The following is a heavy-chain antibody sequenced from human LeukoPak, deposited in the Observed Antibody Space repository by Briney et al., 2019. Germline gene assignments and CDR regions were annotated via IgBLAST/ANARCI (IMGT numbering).Heavy chain of an antibody. CDR1: GFTFSSYA. Sequence: GGSLRLSCAASGFTFSSYAMSWVRQAPGKGLEWVSAISGSGGSTYYADSVKGRFTISRDNSKNTLYLQMNSQRAEDTAVYYCAKDGTYYYDSSGRRSPYYYYGMDVWGQGTTVTVSS. V-gene: IGHV3-23*01. CDR3: AKDGTYYYDSSGRRSPYYYYGMDV. CDR2: ISGSGGST. J-gene: IGHJ6*02. D-gene: IGHD3-22*01.